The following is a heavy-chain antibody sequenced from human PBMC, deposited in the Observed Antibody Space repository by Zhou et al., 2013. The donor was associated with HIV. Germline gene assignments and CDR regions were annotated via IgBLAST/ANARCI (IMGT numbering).Heavy chain of an antibody. CDR2: ISSYRGHT. CDR3: ARALSATWGRGGVLLRMDV. D-gene: IGHD7-27*01. V-gene: IGHV1-18*01. CDR1: GYTLTGFG. J-gene: IGHJ6*01. Sequence: QVQLMQSGGEVKRPGASVKVSCKASGYTLTGFGLSWVRQAPGKGLEWVGWISSYRGHTNYAQKLQGRVSVTTDTSTNTAYMELRSLRFDDTAVYYCARALSATWGRGGVLLRMDV.